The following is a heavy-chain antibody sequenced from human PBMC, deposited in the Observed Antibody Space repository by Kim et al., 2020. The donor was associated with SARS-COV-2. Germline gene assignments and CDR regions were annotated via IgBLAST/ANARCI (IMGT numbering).Heavy chain of an antibody. D-gene: IGHD3-10*01. V-gene: IGHV3-48*02. J-gene: IGHJ6*03. CDR3: ARARDDYYYYMDV. Sequence: ADSVKGRFTISRDNAKNSLYLQMNSLRDEDTAVYYCARARDDYYYYMDVWGKGTTVTVSS.